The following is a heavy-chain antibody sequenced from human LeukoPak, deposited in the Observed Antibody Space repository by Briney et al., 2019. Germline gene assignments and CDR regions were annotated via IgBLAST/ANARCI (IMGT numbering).Heavy chain of an antibody. Sequence: GGSLRLSCAASGFTFSSYGMHWVRQAPGKGLEWVAVISYDGSSKYYADSVKGRFTISRDNSKNTLYLQMNSLRAEDTAVYYCAKGADMYDAFDIWGQGTMVTVSS. CDR3: AKGADMYDAFDI. V-gene: IGHV3-30*18. CDR1: GFTFSSYG. CDR2: ISYDGSSK. J-gene: IGHJ3*02.